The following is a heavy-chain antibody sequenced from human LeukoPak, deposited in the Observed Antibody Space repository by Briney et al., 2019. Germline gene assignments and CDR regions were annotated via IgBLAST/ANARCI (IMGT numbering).Heavy chain of an antibody. Sequence: ASVKVSCKASGGTFSSYAISWVRQAPGQGLEWMGGIIPIFGTANYAQKFQGRVTITADESTSTAYMELSSLRSEDTAVYYCATGLSDYRPLYFDYWGQGTLVTVSS. D-gene: IGHD4-17*01. CDR1: GGTFSSYA. CDR3: ATGLSDYRPLYFDY. J-gene: IGHJ4*02. V-gene: IGHV1-69*13. CDR2: IIPIFGTA.